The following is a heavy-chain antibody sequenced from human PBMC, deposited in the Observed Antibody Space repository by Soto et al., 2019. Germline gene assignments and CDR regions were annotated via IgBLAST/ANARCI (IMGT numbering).Heavy chain of an antibody. Sequence: SVKVSCKASGGTFSSYAISWVRQAPGQGLEWMGGIIPIFGTANYAQKFQGRVTITADESTSTAYMELSSLRSEDTAVYYCASFFGVVPYYYYDMDVWGQGTTVTVSS. D-gene: IGHD3-3*01. CDR3: ASFFGVVPYYYYDMDV. J-gene: IGHJ6*02. CDR2: IIPIFGTA. CDR1: GGTFSSYA. V-gene: IGHV1-69*13.